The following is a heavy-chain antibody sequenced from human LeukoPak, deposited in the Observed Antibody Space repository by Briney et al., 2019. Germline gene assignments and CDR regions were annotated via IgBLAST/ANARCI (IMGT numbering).Heavy chain of an antibody. Sequence: GGSLRLSCAASGFTFSSYEMNWVRQAPGKGLEWLSCNSSSGDTIYYADSVKGRSTVSRDNAENSLYLQMISLRAEDTAMYYCARQGAEIDYWGQGTLVTVSS. CDR3: ARQGAEIDY. CDR1: GFTFSSYE. CDR2: NSSSGDTI. J-gene: IGHJ4*02. V-gene: IGHV3-48*03.